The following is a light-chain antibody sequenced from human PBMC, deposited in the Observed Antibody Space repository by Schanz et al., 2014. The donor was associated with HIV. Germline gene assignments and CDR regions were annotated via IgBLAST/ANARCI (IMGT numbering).Light chain of an antibody. CDR1: SSNIGAGYD. V-gene: IGLV1-40*01. J-gene: IGLJ3*02. Sequence: QSVLTQPPSVSGAPGQRVSISCTGSSSNIGAGYDVHWYQQLPGTAPKLLIYANTNRPSGVPDRFSGSRSGTSASLAITGLQAEDEADYYCCSYAGSYTWVFGGGTKVTVL. CDR3: CSYAGSYTWV. CDR2: ANT.